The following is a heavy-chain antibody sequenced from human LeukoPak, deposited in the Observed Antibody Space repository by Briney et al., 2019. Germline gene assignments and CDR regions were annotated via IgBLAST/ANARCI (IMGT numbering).Heavy chain of an antibody. CDR3: ARQVGDYGMDV. D-gene: IGHD2-2*01. CDR2: IYYSGST. CDR1: GGSISSYY. V-gene: IGHV4-59*01. Sequence: SETLSLTCTVSGGSISSYYWSWIRQPPGKGLEWIGYIYYSGSTNYNPSLKSRVPISVDTSKNQFSLKLSSVTAADTAVYYCARQVGDYGMDVWGQGTTVTVSS. J-gene: IGHJ6*02.